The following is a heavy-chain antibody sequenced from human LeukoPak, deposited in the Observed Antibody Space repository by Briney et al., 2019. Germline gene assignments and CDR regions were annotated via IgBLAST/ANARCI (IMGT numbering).Heavy chain of an antibody. CDR1: GGSISSSPYS. V-gene: IGHV4-39*01. CDR3: ASGYSSGWYRAFDI. D-gene: IGHD6-19*01. Sequence: SETLSLTCTVSGGSISSSPYSWAWIRQPPGKGLEWIGSIYYSGRSYYKVSLKSRVIISLDTPNNQFSLKLSSVTAADTAVYYCASGYSSGWYRAFDIWGQGTMVTVSS. CDR2: IYYSGRS. J-gene: IGHJ3*02.